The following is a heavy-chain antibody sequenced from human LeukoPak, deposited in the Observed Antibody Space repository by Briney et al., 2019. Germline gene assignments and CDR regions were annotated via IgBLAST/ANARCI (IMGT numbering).Heavy chain of an antibody. CDR2: IKQDESEK. CDR3: ARDPRGSFDY. J-gene: IGHJ4*02. CDR1: GFTFSNYW. Sequence: PGGSLRLSCADSGFTFSNYWMTWVRQAPGKGLEWVANIKQDESEKNYADSVKGRFTISRDNAKNTLYLQMNNLRVDDTAVYYFARDPRGSFDYWGQGTLVTVSS. D-gene: IGHD3-10*01. V-gene: IGHV3-7*01.